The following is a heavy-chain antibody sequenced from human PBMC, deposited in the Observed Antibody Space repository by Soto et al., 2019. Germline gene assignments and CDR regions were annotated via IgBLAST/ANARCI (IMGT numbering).Heavy chain of an antibody. Sequence: SETLSLTCTVSGGSISSYYWSWIRQPPGKGLEWIGYIYYSGSTNYNPSLKSRVTISVDTSKNQFSLKLSSVTAADTAVYYCARVLREPDYYYYMDVWGKGTTVTVSS. CDR2: IYYSGST. CDR1: GGSISSYY. CDR3: ARVLREPDYYYYMDV. V-gene: IGHV4-59*01. J-gene: IGHJ6*03. D-gene: IGHD1-1*01.